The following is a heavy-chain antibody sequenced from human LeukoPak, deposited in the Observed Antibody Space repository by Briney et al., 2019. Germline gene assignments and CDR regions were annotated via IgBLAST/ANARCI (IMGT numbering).Heavy chain of an antibody. V-gene: IGHV1-8*01. CDR1: GYTFTSYD. D-gene: IGHD5-18*01. Sequence: GASVTVSRKASGYTFTSYDINWVRQATGQGLEWMGWMNPNSGNTGYAQKFQGRVTMTRNTSISTAYMELSSLRSEDTAVYYCAGYAGYSYGDYYYMDVWGKGTTVTVSS. J-gene: IGHJ6*03. CDR2: MNPNSGNT. CDR3: AGYAGYSYGDYYYMDV.